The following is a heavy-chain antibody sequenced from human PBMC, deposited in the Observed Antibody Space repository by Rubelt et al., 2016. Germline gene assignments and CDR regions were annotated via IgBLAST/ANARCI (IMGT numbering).Heavy chain of an antibody. D-gene: IGHD2-15*01. CDR1: GYSISSGYY. Sequence: QVQLQESGPGLVKPSETLSLTCTVSGYSISSGYYWGWIRQPPGKGLEWIGSIYYSGSTYYNPSLTSRVTMSVDPSKNQLSLKMSSVTAADTAVYYCGQGLYDAFDMWGQGKMVSVSS. CDR3: GQGLYDAFDM. J-gene: IGHJ3*02. V-gene: IGHV4-38-2*02. CDR2: IYYSGST.